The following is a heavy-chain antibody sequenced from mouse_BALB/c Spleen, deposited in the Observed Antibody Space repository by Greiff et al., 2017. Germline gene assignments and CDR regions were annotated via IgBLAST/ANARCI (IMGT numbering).Heavy chain of an antibody. CDR1: GYTFTSYW. CDR2: IYPSDSYT. J-gene: IGHJ4*01. CDR3: TRGGAMDY. Sequence: QVQLQQPGAELVRPGASVKLSCKASGYTFTSYWINWVKQRPGQGLEWIGNIYPSDSYTNYNQKFKDKATLTVDKSSSTAYMQLSSPTSEDSAVYYGTRGGAMDYWGQGTSVTVSS. V-gene: IGHV1-69*02.